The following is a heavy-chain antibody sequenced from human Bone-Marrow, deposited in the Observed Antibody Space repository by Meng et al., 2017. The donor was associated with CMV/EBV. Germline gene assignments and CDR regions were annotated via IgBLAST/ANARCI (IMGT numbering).Heavy chain of an antibody. CDR1: EFTFSSYA. D-gene: IGHD3-10*01. CDR2: ISHSGSFK. J-gene: IGHJ4*02. Sequence: GGSLRLSCEASEFTFSSYAMHWVRLAPGKGLEWVAVISHSGSFKNYADSVRGRFTISRDNSKNTLYLQMDSLRPEDAALYYCVRETYGLPFDYWVQGTLVTVSS. CDR3: VRETYGLPFDY. V-gene: IGHV3-30*04.